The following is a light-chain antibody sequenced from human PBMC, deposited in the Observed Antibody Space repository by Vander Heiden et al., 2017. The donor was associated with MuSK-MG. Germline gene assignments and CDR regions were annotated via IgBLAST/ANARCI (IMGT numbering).Light chain of an antibody. V-gene: IGKV3-15*01. CDR2: GAS. J-gene: IGKJ5*01. CDR1: QSVSSN. CDR3: QQDNILTT. Sequence: EIVMTQSPATLSVSPGERATLSCRASQSVSSNLAWYQQKPGQDTRLLIYGASTRASGIPGRFSGSGSGTEFTLTISSLQSEDFAVYYWQQDNILTTFGQGTRLEIK.